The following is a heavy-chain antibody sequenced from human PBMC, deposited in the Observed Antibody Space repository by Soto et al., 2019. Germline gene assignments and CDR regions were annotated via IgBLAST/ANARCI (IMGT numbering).Heavy chain of an antibody. CDR1: GFTFSSYS. CDR2: ISSSSSYI. D-gene: IGHD2-2*01. J-gene: IGHJ4*02. CDR3: ARATPIYCSSNSCYLNYFDY. V-gene: IGHV3-21*01. Sequence: PXESLRLSFTACGFTFSSYSANGVGQAPGKGLEWVSSISSSSSYIYYADSVKGRFTISRDNAKNSLYLQMNSLRAEDTAVYYCARATPIYCSSNSCYLNYFDYWGQGTLVTVSS.